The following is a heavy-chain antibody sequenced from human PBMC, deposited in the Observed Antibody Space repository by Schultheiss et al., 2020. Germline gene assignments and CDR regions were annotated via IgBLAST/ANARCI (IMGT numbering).Heavy chain of an antibody. J-gene: IGHJ4*02. CDR2: IYYSGST. D-gene: IGHD6-19*01. CDR1: GGSINIGGYY. CDR3: ARLRIAVAVYYFDY. Sequence: SETLSLTCTVSGGSINIGGYYWSWIRQPPGKGLEWIGYIYYSGSTNYNPSLKSRVTISVDTSKNQFSLKLSSVTAADTAVYYCARLRIAVAVYYFDYWGQGTLVTVSS. V-gene: IGHV4-61*08.